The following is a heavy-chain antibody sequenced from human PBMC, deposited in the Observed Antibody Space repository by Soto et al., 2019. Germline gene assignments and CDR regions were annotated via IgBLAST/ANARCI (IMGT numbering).Heavy chain of an antibody. CDR3: ARHPGRPYYYSGMDV. CDR1: GGTFSSYA. CDR2: IIPIFGTA. V-gene: IGHV1-69*12. Sequence: QVQLVQSGAEVKKPGSSVKVSCKASGGTFSSYAISWVRQAPGQGLEWMGGIIPIFGTADYAQKFQGRVTITADEYTSTAYMELSSLRSYDTAVYYCARHPGRPYYYSGMDVWGQGTTVTVSS. D-gene: IGHD2-15*01. J-gene: IGHJ6*02.